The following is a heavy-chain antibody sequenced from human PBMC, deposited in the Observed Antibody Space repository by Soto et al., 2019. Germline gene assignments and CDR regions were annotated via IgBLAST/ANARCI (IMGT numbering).Heavy chain of an antibody. D-gene: IGHD3-10*01. V-gene: IGHV4-39*01. CDR1: CGSISSSSYY. CDR2: IYYSGST. Sequence: SETLSLTRTFSCGSISSSSYYWGWVRQPPGKGLEGIGSIYYSGSTYYNPSLKSRVTISVDTSKNQFSLKLSSVTAADTAVYYCAAQPTAGSYYDLGSYYYYYGMDVWGQGTTVTVSS. CDR3: AAQPTAGSYYDLGSYYYYYGMDV. J-gene: IGHJ6*02.